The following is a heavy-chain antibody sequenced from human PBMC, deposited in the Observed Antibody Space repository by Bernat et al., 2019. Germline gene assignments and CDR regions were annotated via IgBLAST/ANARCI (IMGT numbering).Heavy chain of an antibody. CDR2: TNNDGNQK. J-gene: IGHJ4*02. V-gene: IGHV3-7*01. CDR3: ARGGTNYGDYFRY. D-gene: IGHD4-17*01. Sequence: EVQLVESGGGLVQPGGSLRLSCAASGFTFSNYWMRWVRQAPGKGLEWVANTNNDGNQKYYVDSVKGRFTISRDNAKNSLYLQMNSLRAEDTAVYYCARGGTNYGDYFRYWGQGTLVTVSS. CDR1: GFTFSNYW.